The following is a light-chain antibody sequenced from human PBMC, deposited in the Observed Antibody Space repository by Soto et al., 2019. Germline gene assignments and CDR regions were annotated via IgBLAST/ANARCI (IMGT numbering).Light chain of an antibody. Sequence: QSVLTQPASMSGSPGQSITMSCTGSSSDIGNYKYVSWYQQHPGKAPKLIIYEVSNRPSGVSLRFSGSKSANTASLTLSGLQAGDEAEYYCASFSNSTFVFGSGTKVTVL. CDR3: ASFSNSTFV. CDR2: EVS. CDR1: SSDIGNYKY. V-gene: IGLV2-14*01. J-gene: IGLJ1*01.